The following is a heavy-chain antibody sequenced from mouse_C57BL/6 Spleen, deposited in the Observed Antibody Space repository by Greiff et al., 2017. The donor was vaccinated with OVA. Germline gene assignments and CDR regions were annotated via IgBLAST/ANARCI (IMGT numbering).Heavy chain of an antibody. Sequence: VQLQQPGAELVKPGASVKLSCKASGYTFTSYWMQWVKQRPGQGLEWIGEIDPSDSYTNYNQKFKGKATLTVDTSSSTAYMQLSSLTSEDSAVYYCAISDGSSYSYYALDYWGQGTSVTVSS. V-gene: IGHV1-50*01. CDR2: IDPSDSYT. CDR3: AISDGSSYSYYALDY. CDR1: GYTFTSYW. J-gene: IGHJ4*01. D-gene: IGHD1-1*01.